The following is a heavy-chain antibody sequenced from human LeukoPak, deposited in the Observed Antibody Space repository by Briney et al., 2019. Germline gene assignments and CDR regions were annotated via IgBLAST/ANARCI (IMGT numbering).Heavy chain of an antibody. CDR2: INPNNGGT. V-gene: IGHV1-2*02. CDR3: ARDLKDDGFGAEGSLDF. CDR1: GYTFTSNY. D-gene: IGHD3-10*01. J-gene: IGHJ4*02. Sequence: EASVKVTCKTFGYTFTSNYMQWVRQAPGQGLEWVGWINPNNGGTYYAEKFQGRVTMTRDTSTSTVYMELDSLRYDDTAVYHCARDLKDDGFGAEGSLDFWGQGTLVTVSS.